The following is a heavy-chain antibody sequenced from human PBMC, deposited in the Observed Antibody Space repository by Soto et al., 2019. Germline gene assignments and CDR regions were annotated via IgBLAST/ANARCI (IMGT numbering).Heavy chain of an antibody. CDR1: GFTFSGSD. V-gene: IGHV3-73*01. Sequence: EVQLVESGGGLVQPGGSLKLSCAASGFTFSGSDMHWVRQASGKGLVLVGRIRRKANNYATAYVASVKGRFTISRYDLENTAFLQMNTLKTEDTAVYYCTRRYWATNPFDYSGQGTLVTVSS. J-gene: IGHJ4*02. D-gene: IGHD3-10*01. CDR3: TRRYWATNPFDY. CDR2: IRRKANNYAT.